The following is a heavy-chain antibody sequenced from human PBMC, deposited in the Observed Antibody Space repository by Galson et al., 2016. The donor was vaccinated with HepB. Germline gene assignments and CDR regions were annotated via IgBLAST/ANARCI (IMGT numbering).Heavy chain of an antibody. Sequence: SLRLSCAASGFIVSTNYMSWVRQAPGKGLEWVSVIYSGGTTYYADAVKGRFTISRDDSKNTVCLQMNSLRAEDTAVYYCARGIAVITHAFDIWGQGTMVTGSS. J-gene: IGHJ3*02. CDR1: GFIVSTNY. CDR3: ARGIAVITHAFDI. D-gene: IGHD3-16*01. CDR2: IYSGGTT. V-gene: IGHV3-53*01.